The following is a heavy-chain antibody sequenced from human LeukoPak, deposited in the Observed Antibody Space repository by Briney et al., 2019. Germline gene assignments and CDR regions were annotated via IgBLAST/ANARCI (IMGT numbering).Heavy chain of an antibody. CDR2: INPNSGGT. CDR3: ARDRRQLLWFGELSDDAFDI. Sequence: ASVKVSCKASGYTFTGYYMHWVRQAPGQGLEWMGWINPNSGGTNYAQKFQGRVTMTRDTSISTAYMELSRLRSDDTAVYYCARDRRQLLWFGELSDDAFDIWGQGTMVTVSS. V-gene: IGHV1-2*02. CDR1: GYTFTGYY. D-gene: IGHD3-10*01. J-gene: IGHJ3*02.